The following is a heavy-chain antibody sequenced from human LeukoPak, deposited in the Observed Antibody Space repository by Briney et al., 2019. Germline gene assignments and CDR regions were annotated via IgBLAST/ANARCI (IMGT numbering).Heavy chain of an antibody. CDR3: AKVPGSSGWGFDC. J-gene: IGHJ4*02. CDR1: GFTFSSYA. V-gene: IGHV3-23*01. CDR2: ISGSGGST. Sequence: PGGSLRLSCAGSGFTFSSYAMTWVRQAPGKGLEWVSAISGSGGSTYYADSVKGRFTISRDNSKNTLYLQMNSLRAEDTAVYYCAKVPGSSGWGFDCWGQGTLVTVSS. D-gene: IGHD6-19*01.